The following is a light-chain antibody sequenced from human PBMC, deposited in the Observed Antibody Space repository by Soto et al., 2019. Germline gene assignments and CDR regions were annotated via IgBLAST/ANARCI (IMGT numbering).Light chain of an antibody. CDR1: QSVLSSSNNKNY. CDR2: WAS. CDR3: QQHYSSPHT. V-gene: IGKV4-1*01. J-gene: IGKJ2*01. Sequence: DIVMTQSPDSLAVSLGERATINCKSSQSVLSSSNNKNYLSWYQQKPGQPPKLLIYWASTRESGVPDRFSGSGSGTDFTLTISSLQAEDVAVYYCQQHYSSPHTFGQGTKLEIK.